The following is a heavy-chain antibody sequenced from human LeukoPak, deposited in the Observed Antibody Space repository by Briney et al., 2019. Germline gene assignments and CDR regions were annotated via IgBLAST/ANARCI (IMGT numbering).Heavy chain of an antibody. CDR2: INDVSSDI. J-gene: IGHJ4*02. D-gene: IGHD2-2*01. CDR1: EFTFSLYA. V-gene: IGHV3-21*05. CDR3: ARDTYQPGLIDC. Sequence: PGGSLRLSCAASEFTFSLYAMNGVRQAPGKVLEWVAYINDVSSDIHYADSVKGRFTISRDNAKNTLYMQMNSLRAEDTAVYYCARDTYQPGLIDCWGQGTLVTVSS.